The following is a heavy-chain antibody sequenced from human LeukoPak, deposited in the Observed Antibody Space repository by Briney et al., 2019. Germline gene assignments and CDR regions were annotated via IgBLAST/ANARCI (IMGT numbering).Heavy chain of an antibody. V-gene: IGHV4-59*11. J-gene: IGHJ4*02. CDR2: MYYSGST. CDR3: ARGHYIWGTYRQYFDY. D-gene: IGHD3-16*02. Sequence: SETLSLTCTVSGGSISSHYWNWIRQPPGKGLEWVGYMYYSGSTSYNPSLMSRVTISVDTSKYQFSLKLSSVTAADTAVYYCARGHYIWGTYRQYFDYWGQGTLVTVSS. CDR1: GGSISSHY.